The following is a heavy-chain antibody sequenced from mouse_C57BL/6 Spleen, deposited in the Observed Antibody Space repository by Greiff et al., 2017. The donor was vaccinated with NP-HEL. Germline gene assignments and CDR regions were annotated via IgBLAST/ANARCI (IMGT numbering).Heavy chain of an antibody. CDR1: GYAFSSSW. D-gene: IGHD1-3*01. CDR2: IYPGDGDT. Sequence: VQLQQSGPELVKPGASVKISCKASGYAFSSSWMNWVKQRPGRGLEWIGRIYPGDGDTNYNGKFKGTATLTADKSSSTAYMQLSSLTSEDSAVYLCARSDDSGYWYFDVWGTGTTVTVSS. CDR3: ARSDDSGYWYFDV. V-gene: IGHV1-82*01. J-gene: IGHJ1*03.